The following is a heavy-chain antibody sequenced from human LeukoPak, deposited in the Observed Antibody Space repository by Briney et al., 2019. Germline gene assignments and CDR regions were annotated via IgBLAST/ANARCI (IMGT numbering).Heavy chain of an antibody. J-gene: IGHJ4*02. CDR2: TSSGGTP. CDR3: ARGGAGYAFDY. V-gene: IGHV3-66*02. Sequence: GGSLRLSCAASGFTVSTNYMSWVRQAPGKGLEWVSVTSSGGTPYYADSVKGRFTISRDSSENTLYLQMHSLRAEDTAVYYCARGGAGYAFDYWGQGTLSPSPQ. CDR1: GFTVSTNY. D-gene: IGHD5-12*01.